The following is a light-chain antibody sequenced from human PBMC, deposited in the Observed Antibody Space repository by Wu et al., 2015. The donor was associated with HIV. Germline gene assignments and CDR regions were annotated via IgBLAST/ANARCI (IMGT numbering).Light chain of an antibody. CDR1: QSVGTRY. V-gene: IGKV3-20*01. Sequence: EIVLTQSPGSLSLSPGERATLSCRASQSVGTRYVAWYQQRPGQAPRPLLYGTSNRATDISDRFSGSGSGTDFTLTISRLEPEDFAVYYCQQYEDSSRTFGQGTEVEI. CDR2: GTS. CDR3: QQYEDSSRT. J-gene: IGKJ1*01.